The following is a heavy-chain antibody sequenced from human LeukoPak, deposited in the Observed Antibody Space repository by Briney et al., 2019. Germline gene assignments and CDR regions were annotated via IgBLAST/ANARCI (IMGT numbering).Heavy chain of an antibody. V-gene: IGHV4-30-2*01. Sequence: SQTLSLTCAVSGGSISSGGYSWSWIRQPPGKGLEWIGYIYHSGSTYYNPSLKSRVTISVDRSKNQFSLKLSSVTAADTAVYYCARVLPEAWYFDLWGRGTLVTVSS. J-gene: IGHJ2*01. CDR3: ARVLPEAWYFDL. CDR2: IYHSGST. CDR1: GGSISSGGYS.